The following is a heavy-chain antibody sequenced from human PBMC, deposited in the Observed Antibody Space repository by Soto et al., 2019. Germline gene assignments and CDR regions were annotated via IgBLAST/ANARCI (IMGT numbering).Heavy chain of an antibody. CDR2: IYWDDTK. Sequence: QITLKESGPTLVKPTQTLTLTCTFSGFSLDTFAVGVNWIRQPPGKPLEWLALIYWDDTKHYSSSLRNRLTITKDTSKNQVVLTMTNMDPVDTATYYCAHGSGWLSDQWGQGTLVTVYS. V-gene: IGHV2-5*02. CDR1: GFSLDTFAVG. CDR3: AHGSGWLSDQ. D-gene: IGHD6-19*01. J-gene: IGHJ4*02.